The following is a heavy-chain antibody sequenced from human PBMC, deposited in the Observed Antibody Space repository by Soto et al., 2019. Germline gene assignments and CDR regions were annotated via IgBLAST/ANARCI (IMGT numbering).Heavy chain of an antibody. D-gene: IGHD5-12*01. J-gene: IGHJ6*02. CDR1: GFTFRSYG. CDR3: ARDRGYSGYDSPRYYYGMDV. CDR2: IWFDGSNK. V-gene: IGHV3-33*01. Sequence: QVQLVESGGGVVQPGRSLRLSCAASGFTFRSYGMHWVRQAPGKGLEWVAVIWFDGSNKWYADSVKGRFTISRDNSKNTLYLQMNSLRAEDTAVYSCARDRGYSGYDSPRYYYGMDVWGQGTTVTVSS.